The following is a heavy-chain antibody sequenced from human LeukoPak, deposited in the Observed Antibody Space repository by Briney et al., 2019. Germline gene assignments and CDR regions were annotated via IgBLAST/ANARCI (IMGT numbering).Heavy chain of an antibody. CDR1: GFTFSTYS. CDR3: AGDLVGNNSVRFDY. D-gene: IGHD4-23*01. J-gene: IGHJ4*02. Sequence: GGSLRLSCAASGFTFSTYSMNWVRQAPGKGLEWVSYITSGSTAIYYANSVKGRFTMSRDNAKNSLYLQMNSLRAEDTAVYFCAGDLVGNNSVRFDYWGQGTLVTVSS. CDR2: ITSGSTAI. V-gene: IGHV3-48*04.